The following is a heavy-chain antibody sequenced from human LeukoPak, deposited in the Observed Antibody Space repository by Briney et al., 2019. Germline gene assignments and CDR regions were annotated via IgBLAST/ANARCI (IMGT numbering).Heavy chain of an antibody. J-gene: IGHJ5*02. CDR2: IYYSGST. CDR1: GGSISSYY. D-gene: IGHD5-18*01. Sequence: PSETLTLTCTVSGGSISSYYWSWLRQPQGKGLEWMGYIYYSGSTNYNPSLKSRVTISVDTSKNQYSLKLSSVTAADTAVYYCARGQSGYSYGTWGQGTLVTVSS. CDR3: ARGQSGYSYGT. V-gene: IGHV4-59*08.